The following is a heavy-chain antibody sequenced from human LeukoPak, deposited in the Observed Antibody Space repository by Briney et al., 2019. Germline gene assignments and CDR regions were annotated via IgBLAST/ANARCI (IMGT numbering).Heavy chain of an antibody. J-gene: IGHJ6*02. Sequence: PSETLSLTCTVSGGSISSYYWSWIRQPPGKGLEWIGYIYYSGSTNYNPSLKSRVTISVDTSKNQFSLKLSSVTAADTAVYYCARGGAAADDYYYYGMDVWGQGTTVTVSS. CDR1: GGSISSYY. CDR3: ARGGAAADDYYYYGMDV. D-gene: IGHD6-13*01. CDR2: IYYSGST. V-gene: IGHV4-59*12.